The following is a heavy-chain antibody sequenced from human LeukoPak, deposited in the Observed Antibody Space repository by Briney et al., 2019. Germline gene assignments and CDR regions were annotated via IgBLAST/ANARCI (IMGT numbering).Heavy chain of an antibody. V-gene: IGHV3-11*04. CDR1: GFPFSDYY. J-gene: IGHJ6*04. Sequence: GGPLPLSCAASGFPFSDYYMSCIRQAPGKGLEWVSYISSSGNTIYYAASVKGRFTISRDNAKNSLYLQMNSLRAEDTAVYYCAELGITMIGGVWGKGTTVTISS. CDR3: AELGITMIGGV. D-gene: IGHD3-10*02. CDR2: ISSSGNTI.